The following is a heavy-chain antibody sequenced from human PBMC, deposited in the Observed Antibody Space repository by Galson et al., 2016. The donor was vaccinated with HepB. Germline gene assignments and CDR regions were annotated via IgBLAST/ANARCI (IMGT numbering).Heavy chain of an antibody. Sequence: SLRLSCAASGFDFNNYAMSWVRQAPGKGLEWVSGLRDSRDAAYYAEYAKGRFTISRDNSKNTLSLKTNSRKVEDTAVHYWAKEHWGHRNPYFDYRGQGALVTVPS. CDR1: GFDFNNYA. CDR3: AKEHWGHRNPYFDY. J-gene: IGHJ4*02. CDR2: LRDSRDAA. D-gene: IGHD7-27*01. V-gene: IGHV3-23*01.